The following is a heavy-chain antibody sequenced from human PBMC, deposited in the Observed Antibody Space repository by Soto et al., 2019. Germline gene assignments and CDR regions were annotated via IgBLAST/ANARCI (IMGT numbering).Heavy chain of an antibody. CDR2: ISTSGSTI. V-gene: IGHV3-48*03. Sequence: PGGSLRLSCAASGFTFISFEMNWVRQAPGKGLEWVSYISTSGSTIYYADSVKGRLTISRDNAKNSLYLQMNSLRAEDTAVYYCARGLTGYSYGADYWGQGTLVTVSS. D-gene: IGHD5-18*01. CDR1: GFTFISFE. CDR3: ARGLTGYSYGADY. J-gene: IGHJ4*02.